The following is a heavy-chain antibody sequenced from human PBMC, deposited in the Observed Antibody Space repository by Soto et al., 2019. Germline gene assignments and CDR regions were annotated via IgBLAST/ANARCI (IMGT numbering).Heavy chain of an antibody. V-gene: IGHV4-39*01. J-gene: IGHJ3*02. CDR2: IYYSGST. D-gene: IGHD3-3*01. CDR1: GGSISSSSYY. CDR3: ARVPLGGSGYYIGAFDI. Sequence: QLQLQESGPGLVKPSETLSLTCTVSGGSISSSSYYWGWIRQPPGKGLEWIGSIYYSGSTYYNPSLKSRVTISVDTPKNQFSLKLSSVTAADTAVYYCARVPLGGSGYYIGAFDIWGQGTMVTVSS.